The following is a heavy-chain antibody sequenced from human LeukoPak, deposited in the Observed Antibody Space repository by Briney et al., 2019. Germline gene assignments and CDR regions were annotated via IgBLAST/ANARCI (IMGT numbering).Heavy chain of an antibody. CDR2: IYYSGNT. V-gene: IGHV4-39*01. Sequence: SETLSLTCTVSGGSISSSGYYWGWIRQPPGKGLEWIGSIYYSGNTYYNPSLKSRVTISVDTSNSQFSLKLSSVTAADTGVYFCARHRGERGWQWPPKYYFDYWGQGTLVTVSS. D-gene: IGHD6-19*01. J-gene: IGHJ4*02. CDR1: GGSISSSGYY. CDR3: ARHRGERGWQWPPKYYFDY.